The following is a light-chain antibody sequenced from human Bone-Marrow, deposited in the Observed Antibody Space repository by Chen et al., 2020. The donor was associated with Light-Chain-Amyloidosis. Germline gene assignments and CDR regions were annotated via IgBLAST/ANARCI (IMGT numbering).Light chain of an antibody. J-gene: IGLJ2*01. CDR3: QSANSSGTYEVI. CDR1: DLPTKY. V-gene: IGLV3-25*03. CDR2: RDT. Sequence: SYELPQPPSVSVSPGQTARITCSGDDLPTKYAYWYQQKPGQAPVLVIHRDTVRPSGISERFSGSSSGTTATLTISGVQAEDEADYHCQSANSSGTYEVIFGGGTKLTV.